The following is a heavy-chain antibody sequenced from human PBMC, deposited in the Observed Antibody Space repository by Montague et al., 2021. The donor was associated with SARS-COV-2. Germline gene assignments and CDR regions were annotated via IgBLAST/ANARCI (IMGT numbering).Heavy chain of an antibody. CDR3: ARGYYDSSGYFNWFDP. Sequence: SLRLSCAASGFTFSSYDMHWVRQATGKGLEWVSAIGTAGDTYYPGSVKGRFTISRENAKNSLYLQMNSLRARDTAVYYCARGYYDSSGYFNWFDPWSQGTLVTVSS. J-gene: IGHJ5*02. D-gene: IGHD3-22*01. CDR2: IGTAGDT. CDR1: GFTFSSYD. V-gene: IGHV3-13*01.